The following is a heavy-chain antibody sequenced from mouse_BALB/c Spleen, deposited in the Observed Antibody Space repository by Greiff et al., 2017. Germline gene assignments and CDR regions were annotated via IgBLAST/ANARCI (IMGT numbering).Heavy chain of an antibody. Sequence: QVQLQQPGAELVKPGASVKMSCKASGYTFTSYNMHWVKQTPGQGLEWIGAIYPGNGDTSYNQKFKGKATLTSDKSSSTAYMELSSLTSEDSAVYYCARKPYFDYWGQGTTLTVSS. V-gene: IGHV1-12*01. D-gene: IGHD6-1*01. J-gene: IGHJ2*01. CDR1: GYTFTSYN. CDR2: IYPGNGDT. CDR3: ARKPYFDY.